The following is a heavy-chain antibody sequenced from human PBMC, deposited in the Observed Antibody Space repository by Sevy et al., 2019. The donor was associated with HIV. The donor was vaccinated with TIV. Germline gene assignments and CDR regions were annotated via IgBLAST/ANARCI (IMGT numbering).Heavy chain of an antibody. D-gene: IGHD4-17*01. CDR3: ARDLEFYDNGDYGPAFMPDY. CDR1: GFTFSSYA. J-gene: IGHJ4*02. CDR2: ISYDGSNK. V-gene: IGHV3-30-3*01. Sequence: GGSLRLSCAASGFTFSSYAMHWVRQAPGKGLEWVAVISYDGSNKYYADSVKGRFTISRDNSKNTLYLQMNSLRGEDTAVYYCARDLEFYDNGDYGPAFMPDYWGQGTLVTVSS.